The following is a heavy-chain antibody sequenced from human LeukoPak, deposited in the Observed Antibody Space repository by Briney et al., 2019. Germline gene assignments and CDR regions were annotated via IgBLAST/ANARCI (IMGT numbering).Heavy chain of an antibody. CDR3: ARHRMYYYDSSGRGVADAFDI. D-gene: IGHD3-22*01. CDR2: IYYSGST. V-gene: IGHV4-39*01. Sequence: KPSGTLSLTCTVSGGSISSSSYYWGWIRQPPGKGLEWIGSIYYSGSTYYNPSLKSRVTISVDTSKNQFSLKLSSVTAADTAVYYCARHRMYYYDSSGRGVADAFDIWGQGTMVTVSS. CDR1: GGSISSSSYY. J-gene: IGHJ3*02.